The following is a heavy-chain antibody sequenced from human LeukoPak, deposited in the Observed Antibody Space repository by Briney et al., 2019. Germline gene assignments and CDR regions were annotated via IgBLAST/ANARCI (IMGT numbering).Heavy chain of an antibody. Sequence: GGSLRLSCAASGFTFSSYGMHWVRQAPGKGLEWVAVIWYGGSNKYYADSVKGRFTISRDNSKNTLYLQMNSLRAEDTAVYYCARAGFSGGSYSVIDYWGQGTLVTVSS. J-gene: IGHJ4*02. CDR2: IWYGGSNK. D-gene: IGHD1-26*01. CDR3: ARAGFSGGSYSVIDY. V-gene: IGHV3-33*01. CDR1: GFTFSSYG.